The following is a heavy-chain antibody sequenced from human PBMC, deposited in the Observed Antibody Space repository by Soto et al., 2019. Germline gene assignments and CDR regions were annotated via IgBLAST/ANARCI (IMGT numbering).Heavy chain of an antibody. J-gene: IGHJ4*02. D-gene: IGHD2-2*01. CDR1: GGSFSGYY. CDR2: INHSGST. CDR3: ARGPHRGYCSSTSYYGGVYY. V-gene: IGHV4-34*01. Sequence: QVQLQQWGAGLLKPSETLSLTCAVYGGSFSGYYWSWIRQPPGKGLEWIGEINHSGSTNYNPSLTSRVTISVDTSKNQFSLKLSSVTAADTAVYYCARGPHRGYCSSTSYYGGVYYWGQGTLVTVSS.